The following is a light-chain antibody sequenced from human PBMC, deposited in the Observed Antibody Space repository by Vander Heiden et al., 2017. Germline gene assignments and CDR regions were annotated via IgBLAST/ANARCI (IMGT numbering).Light chain of an antibody. Sequence: QSALTQPPSVSGPPGQSVTISCTGTASAVGAYDRVSWYQQPPGTAPKLLIYEVTNRPSGVPDRFSGSKSGNTASLTVSGLQAEDEADYYCSSYTSSNTFVFGTGTKVTVL. CDR3: SSYTSSNTFV. CDR1: ASAVGAYDR. J-gene: IGLJ1*01. V-gene: IGLV2-18*02. CDR2: EVT.